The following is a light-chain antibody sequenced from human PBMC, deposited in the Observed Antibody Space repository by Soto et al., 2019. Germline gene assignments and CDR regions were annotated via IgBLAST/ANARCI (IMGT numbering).Light chain of an antibody. V-gene: IGKV1-12*01. Sequence: DIQMTPSPSSVSASVGDRVTITCRARQGISSWLAWYQQKPGKAPKLLIYAAASLQSGVPSRFCGSGDGTDCTITVSSLQPEDGATSQCQQSYTRPAPFGGGTNVELQ. CDR1: QGISSW. CDR2: AAA. J-gene: IGKJ4*02. CDR3: QQSYTRPAP.